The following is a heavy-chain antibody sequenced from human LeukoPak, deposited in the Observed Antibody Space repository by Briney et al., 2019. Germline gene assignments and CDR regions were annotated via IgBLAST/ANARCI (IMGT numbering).Heavy chain of an antibody. CDR2: IYYSGST. CDR3: ARGHPDSSSWYKLSAFDI. D-gene: IGHD6-13*01. V-gene: IGHV4-31*11. CDR1: GGSFSGYY. Sequence: SETLSLTCAVYGGSFSGYYWSWIRQHPGKGLEWIGYIYYSGSTYYNPSLKSRVTISVDTSKNQFSLKLSSVTAADTAVYYCARGHPDSSSWYKLSAFDIWGQGTMVTVSS. J-gene: IGHJ3*02.